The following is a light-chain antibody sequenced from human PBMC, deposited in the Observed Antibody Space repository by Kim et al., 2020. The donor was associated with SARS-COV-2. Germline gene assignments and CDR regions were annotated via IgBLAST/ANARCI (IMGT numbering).Light chain of an antibody. J-gene: IGLJ3*02. V-gene: IGLV3-1*01. Sequence: SYELTQPPSVSVSPGQTASITCSGDKLGNKYACWYQGKPGQSPVLVIYQDTKRPSGIPERFSGSNSGNTATLTISGTQAMDEADYYCQAWDSSTHWVFGGGTQLTVL. CDR2: QDT. CDR1: KLGNKY. CDR3: QAWDSSTHWV.